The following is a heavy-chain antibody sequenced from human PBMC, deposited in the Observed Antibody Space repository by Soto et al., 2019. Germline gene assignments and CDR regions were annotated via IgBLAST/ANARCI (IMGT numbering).Heavy chain of an antibody. CDR3: HTSHYGPGNFDY. Sequence: PGGSLRLSCAASGFTFSDYYMSWIRQAPGKGLEWVSYISSSGSTIYYADSVKGRFTIPRDNAKNSLYLQMNSLRAEDTAVYYCHTSHYGPGNFDYWGQGTLVTVSS. V-gene: IGHV3-11*01. D-gene: IGHD4-17*01. CDR2: ISSSGSTI. J-gene: IGHJ4*02. CDR1: GFTFSDYY.